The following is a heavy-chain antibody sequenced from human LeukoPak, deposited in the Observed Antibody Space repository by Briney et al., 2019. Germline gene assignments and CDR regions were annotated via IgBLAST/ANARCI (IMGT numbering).Heavy chain of an antibody. V-gene: IGHV3-7*04. Sequence: PGGSLRLSCAASAFTFSSYWMTWVRQAPGKGPEWVAIISHGGSKINYVDSVKGRFTVSRDNAKNSLYLQMNSLRAEDTAVYYCARAGSTGSVDYWGQGTLVTVSS. CDR2: ISHGGSKI. D-gene: IGHD6-19*01. CDR3: ARAGSTGSVDY. CDR1: AFTFSSYW. J-gene: IGHJ4*02.